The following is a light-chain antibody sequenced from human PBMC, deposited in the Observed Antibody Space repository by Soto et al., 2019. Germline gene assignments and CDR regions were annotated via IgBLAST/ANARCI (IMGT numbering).Light chain of an antibody. V-gene: IGKV2-40*01. J-gene: IGKJ1*01. CDR1: QSTLVSVQGNTS. CDR3: MQRIEFPWT. CDR2: TLS. Sequence: DIVMTQTPLSLPATPVGPASIPCRFGQSTLVSVQGNTSLNWNLQKPGQSPQLLTYTLSYRASGVPDRFSSSGSGTDFTLKISRVEAEDVGVYYCMQRIEFPWTFGQGTKVEIK.